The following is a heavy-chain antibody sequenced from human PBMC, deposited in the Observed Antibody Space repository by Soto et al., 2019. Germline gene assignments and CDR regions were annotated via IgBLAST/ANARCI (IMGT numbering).Heavy chain of an antibody. CDR1: GGSVSSGSYY. V-gene: IGHV4-61*01. J-gene: IGHJ3*02. CDR2: IYYSGST. Sequence: SETLSLTCTVSGGSVSSGSYYWSWIRQPPGKGLEWIGYIYYSGSTNYNPSLKSRVTISVDTSKNQFSLKLSSVTAADTAVYYCTSGYDFLDAFNIWGQGKMVTVSS. CDR3: TSGYDFLDAFNI. D-gene: IGHD5-12*01.